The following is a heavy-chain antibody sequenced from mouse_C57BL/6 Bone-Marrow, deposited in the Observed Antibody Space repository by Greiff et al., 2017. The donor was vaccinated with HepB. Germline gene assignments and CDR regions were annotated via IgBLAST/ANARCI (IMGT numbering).Heavy chain of an antibody. J-gene: IGHJ3*01. Sequence: EVHGVESGGGLVKPGGSLKLSCAASGFTFSSYAMSWVRQTPEKRLEWVATISDGGSYTYYPDNVKGRFTISRDNAKNNLYLQMSHLKSEDTAMYYCARDSPWFAYWGQGTLVTVSA. V-gene: IGHV5-4*01. CDR2: ISDGGSYT. CDR1: GFTFSSYA. CDR3: ARDSPWFAY.